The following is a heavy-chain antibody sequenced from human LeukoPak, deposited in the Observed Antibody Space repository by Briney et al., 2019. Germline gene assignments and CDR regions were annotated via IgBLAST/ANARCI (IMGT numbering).Heavy chain of an antibody. CDR2: ISAYNGNT. D-gene: IGHD6-19*01. CDR3: ARFGWGGQWTRDGPFDY. CDR1: GYTFTSYG. V-gene: IGHV1-18*01. Sequence: ASVKVSCKASGYTFTSYGISWVRQAPGQGLEWMGWISAYNGNTNYAQKLQGRVTMTTDTSTSTAYMELRSLRSDDTAVYYCARFGWGGQWTRDGPFDYWGQGTLVTVSS. J-gene: IGHJ4*02.